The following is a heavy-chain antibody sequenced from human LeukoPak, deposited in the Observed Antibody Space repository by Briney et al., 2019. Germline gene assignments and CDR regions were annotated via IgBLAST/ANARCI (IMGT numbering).Heavy chain of an antibody. V-gene: IGHV4-59*01. CDR3: ARGQNWFDP. J-gene: IGHJ5*02. Sequence: SETLSLTCTVSGGSISSYYWSWIRQPPGKGLEWIGYIYYSGSTNYNPSLKSRVTISVDTSKNQFSLKLSSVTSADTAVYYCARGQNWFDPWGQGTLVTVSS. CDR2: IYYSGST. CDR1: GGSISSYY.